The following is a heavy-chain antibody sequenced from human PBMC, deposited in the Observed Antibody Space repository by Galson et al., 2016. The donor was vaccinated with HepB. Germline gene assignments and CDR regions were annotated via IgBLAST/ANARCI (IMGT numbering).Heavy chain of an antibody. D-gene: IGHD3-10*01. CDR3: AGAGGSGSPSYYFDY. CDR2: IYTSGST. J-gene: IGHJ4*02. V-gene: IGHV4-61*02. CDR1: GGSISSDNYY. Sequence: TLSLTCTVSGGSISSDNYYWSWIRQPAGKGLEWIGRIYTSGSTNYNPSLKSRVTMSVDTSKNQFSLNLSSVTAADTAVYYCAGAGGSGSPSYYFDYWGRGTLVTVSS.